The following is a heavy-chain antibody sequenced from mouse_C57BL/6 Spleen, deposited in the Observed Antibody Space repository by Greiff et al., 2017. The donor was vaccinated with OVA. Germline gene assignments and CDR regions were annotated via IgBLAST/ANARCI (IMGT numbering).Heavy chain of an antibody. CDR3: ARGDYYGSSYFDY. CDR1: GYSITSDY. V-gene: IGHV3-8*01. J-gene: IGHJ2*01. Sequence: EVQLVESGPGLAKPSQTLSLTCSVTGYSITSDYWIWIRKFPGNKLEYMGYISYSGSTYYNPSLKSRISITRDTSKNQYYLQLNSVTTEDTATYYCARGDYYGSSYFDYWGQGTTLTVSS. CDR2: ISYSGST. D-gene: IGHD1-1*01.